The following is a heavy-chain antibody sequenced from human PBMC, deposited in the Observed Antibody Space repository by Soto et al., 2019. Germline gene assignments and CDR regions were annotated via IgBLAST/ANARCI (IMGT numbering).Heavy chain of an antibody. J-gene: IGHJ5*02. CDR1: GFTFSSYS. Sequence: PGGSLRLSCAASGFTFSSYSMNWVRQAPGKGLEWVSYISSSSSTIYYADSVKGRFTISRDNAKNSLYLQMNSLRDEDTAVYYCARDAPPLAYYYDPNWFDPWGQGTLVTSPQ. CDR2: ISSSSSTI. D-gene: IGHD3-22*01. CDR3: ARDAPPLAYYYDPNWFDP. V-gene: IGHV3-48*02.